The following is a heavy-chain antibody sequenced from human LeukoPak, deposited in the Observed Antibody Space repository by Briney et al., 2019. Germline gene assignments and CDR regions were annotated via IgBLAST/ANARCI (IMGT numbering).Heavy chain of an antibody. D-gene: IGHD2-15*01. CDR2: IYPGDSNP. Sequence: GESLKISCKGSGYGFIGYWIAWVRQMPGKGLEWMEIIYPGDSNPRYSPSFQGQVTISADKSTSTAYLQWSSLKASDTAIYYCARRRGGYYFDYWGQGTLVTVSS. CDR3: ARRRGGYYFDY. CDR1: GYGFIGYW. V-gene: IGHV5-51*01. J-gene: IGHJ4*02.